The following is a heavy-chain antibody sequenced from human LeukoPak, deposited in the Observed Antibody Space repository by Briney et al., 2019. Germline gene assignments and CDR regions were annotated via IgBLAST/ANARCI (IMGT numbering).Heavy chain of an antibody. CDR1: GDSVSSNSAA. CDR3: ARVPGPNTRFGELIKYHYYYMGV. J-gene: IGHJ6*03. CDR2: TYYRSKWYN. D-gene: IGHD3-10*01. V-gene: IGHV6-1*01. Sequence: SQTLSLTCAISGDSVSSNSAAWNWIRQSPSRGLEWLGRTYYRSKWYNDYAVSVKSRITINPDTSKNQFSLQLNSVTPEDTAVYYCARVPGPNTRFGELIKYHYYYMGVWGKGTTVTISS.